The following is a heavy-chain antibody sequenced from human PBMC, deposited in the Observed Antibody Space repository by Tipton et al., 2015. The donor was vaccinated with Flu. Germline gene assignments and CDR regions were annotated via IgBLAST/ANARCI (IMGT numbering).Heavy chain of an antibody. D-gene: IGHD3-3*01. CDR2: INVYSGDT. V-gene: IGHV1-2*02. CDR3: ATNLEWSPNEESLDI. J-gene: IGHJ1*01. Sequence: QVQLVQSGAEVKKPGASVKVSCRASGDTFTGYYIHWVRQAPGQGLAWMGYINVYSGDTNYAQKFQDRVTMTWDTSISTAYMQLSSLRSDDTAIFYCATNLEWSPNEESLDIWGRGTLVTVSS. CDR1: GDTFTGYY.